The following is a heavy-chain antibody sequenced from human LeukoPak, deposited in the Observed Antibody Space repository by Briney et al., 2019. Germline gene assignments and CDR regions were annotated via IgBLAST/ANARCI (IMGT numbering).Heavy chain of an antibody. CDR3: ARVQPRILWSSGAFDI. Sequence: SQTLSLTCAISGDSVSSNSAAWNWIRQSPSRGLEWLGRTYYRSKWYNDYAVSVKSRITINPDTSKNQFSLQLNSVTPEDTAVYYCARVQPRILWSSGAFDIWGQGTMVTVSS. D-gene: IGHD2/OR15-2a*01. CDR1: GDSVSSNSAA. J-gene: IGHJ3*02. V-gene: IGHV6-1*01. CDR2: TYYRSKWYN.